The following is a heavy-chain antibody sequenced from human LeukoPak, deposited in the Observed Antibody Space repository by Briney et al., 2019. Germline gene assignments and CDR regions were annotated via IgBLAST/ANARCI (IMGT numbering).Heavy chain of an antibody. Sequence: GGSLRLSCAASGFTFSSYSMSWVRQAPGKGLEWVSYMSSSTRTIYYADSVKGRFTISRDNAKNSLYLQMNSLRAEDTAVYYCARDLTDTGYSSSWYDPDAFDIWGQGTMVTVSS. CDR1: GFTFSSYS. CDR3: ARDLTDTGYSSSWYDPDAFDI. V-gene: IGHV3-48*04. CDR2: MSSSTRTI. D-gene: IGHD6-13*01. J-gene: IGHJ3*02.